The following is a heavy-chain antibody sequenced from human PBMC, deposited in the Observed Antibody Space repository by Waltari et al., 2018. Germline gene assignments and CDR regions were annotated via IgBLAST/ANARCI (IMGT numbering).Heavy chain of an antibody. J-gene: IGHJ2*01. D-gene: IGHD6-19*01. CDR2: IYYSGRT. Sequence: QVQLQESGPELVKPSQTLSLTCTVSGGSISGSTYPWTWIRPLPGEGLEWIGYIYYSGRTKYTPSLQSRLTISVDTSKNQFSLKLNSVTAADTAVYHCARIGGDYTSGWGYFDLWGRGTLVTVSS. CDR1: GGSISGSTYP. CDR3: ARIGGDYTSGWGYFDL. V-gene: IGHV4-31*03.